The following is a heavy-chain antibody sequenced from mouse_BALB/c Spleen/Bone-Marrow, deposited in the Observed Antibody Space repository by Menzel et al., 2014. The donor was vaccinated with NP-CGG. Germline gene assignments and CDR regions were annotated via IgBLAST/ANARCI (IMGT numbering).Heavy chain of an antibody. J-gene: IGHJ4*01. CDR1: GFSLTSYG. D-gene: IGHD1-1*01. V-gene: IGHV2-9*02. CDR3: GRALYYYGSSYYTMDY. CDR2: IWAGGST. Sequence: VKLVESGPGLVAPSQSLSIACTVSGFSLTSYGVHWVRQPPGKGLEWLGAIWAGGSTDYNSALMSRLSISKDNSKSQVILKMNSLQTDDTAMYYCGRALYYYGSSYYTMDYWGQGTSVIVSS.